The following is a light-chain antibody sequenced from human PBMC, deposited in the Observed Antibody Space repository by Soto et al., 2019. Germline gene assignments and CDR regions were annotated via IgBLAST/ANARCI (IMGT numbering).Light chain of an antibody. CDR2: KAS. Sequence: DIQMTQSPSTLSASVGDRVTITCRASQSISSWLAWYQQKPGKAPKLLIYKASSLESGVPSRFSGSGSGTEFTLTISSLQPDDFATYDCQHRRTFGQGTKVEIK. CDR3: QHRRT. CDR1: QSISSW. V-gene: IGKV1-5*03. J-gene: IGKJ1*01.